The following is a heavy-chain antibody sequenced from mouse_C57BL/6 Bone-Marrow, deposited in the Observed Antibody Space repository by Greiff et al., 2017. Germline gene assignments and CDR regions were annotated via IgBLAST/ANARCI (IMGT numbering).Heavy chain of an antibody. D-gene: IGHD2-1*01. J-gene: IGHJ2*01. CDR1: GYTFTNYW. Sequence: VKLLESGAELVRPGTSVKMSCKASGYTFTNYWIGWAKQRPGHGLEWIGDIYPGGGYTNYNEKFKGKATLTADKSSSTAYLQFSSLTSEDSAIYYCASGGNSYYFDYWGQGTTLTVSS. CDR2: IYPGGGYT. V-gene: IGHV1-63*01. CDR3: ASGGNSYYFDY.